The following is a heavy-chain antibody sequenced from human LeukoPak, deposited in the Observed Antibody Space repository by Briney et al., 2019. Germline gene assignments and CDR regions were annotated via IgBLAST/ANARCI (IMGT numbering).Heavy chain of an antibody. J-gene: IGHJ4*02. Sequence: PSETLSLTCTVSGGSISRYYWSWIRQPPGKGLEWIGYIYYSGSTNYNPSLKSRVTISVDTSKNQFSLKLSSVTAADTAVYYCARVTRDSSGYYPDYWGQGTLVTVSS. D-gene: IGHD3-22*01. CDR3: ARVTRDSSGYYPDY. CDR2: IYYSGST. CDR1: GGSISRYY. V-gene: IGHV4-59*01.